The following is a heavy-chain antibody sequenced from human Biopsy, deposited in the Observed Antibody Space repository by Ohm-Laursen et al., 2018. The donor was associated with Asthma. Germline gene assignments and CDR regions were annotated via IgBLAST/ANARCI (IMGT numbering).Heavy chain of an antibody. D-gene: IGHD3-10*01. V-gene: IGHV1-46*01. CDR2: INPSGGST. CDR1: GYTFTSYY. CDR3: ARVSITPGAFDI. J-gene: IGHJ3*02. Sequence: ATVKISCKASGYTFTSYYMHWVRQAPGQGLEWMGIINPSGGSTSYAQKFQGRVTMTRDTSTSTVYMELSSLRSEDTAVYYCARVSITPGAFDIWGQGTMVTVSS.